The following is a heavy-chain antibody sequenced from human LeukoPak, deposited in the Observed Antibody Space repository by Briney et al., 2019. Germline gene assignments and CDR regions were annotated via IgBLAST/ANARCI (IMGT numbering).Heavy chain of an antibody. CDR1: GFTFSSYS. D-gene: IGHD3-3*01. CDR2: ISSSSSTI. V-gene: IGHV3-48*01. CDR3: ARDRVTIFGVAPNDY. Sequence: GGSLRLSCAASGFTFSSYSMNWVRQAPGKGLEWVSYISSSSSTIYYADSVKGRFTISRDNAENSLYLQMNSLRAEDTAVYYCARDRVTIFGVAPNDYWGQGTLVTVSS. J-gene: IGHJ4*02.